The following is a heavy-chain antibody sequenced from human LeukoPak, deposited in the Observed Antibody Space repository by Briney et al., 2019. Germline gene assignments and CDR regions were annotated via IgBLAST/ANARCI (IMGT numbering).Heavy chain of an antibody. J-gene: IGHJ4*02. CDR1: GGPFSGYF. CDR2: IHNSGTT. V-gene: IGHV4-34*01. Sequence: SETLSLTCAVYGGPFSGYFWSWIRQPPGKGLEWIGEIHNSGTTNYNPSLNSRVTISEDTSKNQFYLNLSSVTAADTAVYYCARRYYYNLGSFPFDFWGQGTLVTVSS. CDR3: ARRYYYNLGSFPFDF. D-gene: IGHD3-10*01.